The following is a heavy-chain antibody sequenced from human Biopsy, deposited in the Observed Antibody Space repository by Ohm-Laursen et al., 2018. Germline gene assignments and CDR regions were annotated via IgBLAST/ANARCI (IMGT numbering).Heavy chain of an antibody. D-gene: IGHD5-12*01. CDR1: GVSINGGRYY. CDR3: ARLGSGDYFPTFFDF. V-gene: IGHV4-31*03. J-gene: IGHJ4*02. CDR2: IFYSANT. Sequence: SQTLSLTCTVSGVSINGGRYYWNWIRRHPGKGLEWIGNIFYSANTYYNPSLKSRVTISVDTSKNQFSLKLSSVTAADTAVYYCARLGSGDYFPTFFDFWGQGALVTVSS.